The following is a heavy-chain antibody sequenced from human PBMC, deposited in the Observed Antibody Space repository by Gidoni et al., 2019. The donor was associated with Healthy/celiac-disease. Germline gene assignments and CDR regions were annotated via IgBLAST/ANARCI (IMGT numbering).Heavy chain of an antibody. V-gene: IGHV3-23*01. CDR3: AAPSYYDFWSGYSTDDY. CDR1: GFTFSSYA. J-gene: IGHJ4*02. Sequence: EVQLLESGGGLVQPGGSLRLSCAASGFTFSSYAMSWVRQAPGKGLEWVSAISGSGGSTYYADSVKGRFTISRDNSKNTLYLQMNSLRAEDTAVYYCAAPSYYDFWSGYSTDDYWGQGTLVTVSS. CDR2: ISGSGGST. D-gene: IGHD3-3*01.